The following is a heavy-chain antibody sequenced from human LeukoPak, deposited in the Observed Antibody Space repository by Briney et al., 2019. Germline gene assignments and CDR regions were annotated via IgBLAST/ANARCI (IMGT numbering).Heavy chain of an antibody. Sequence: GGSLRLSCAASRFTFSTYGMHWVRQAAGKGLEWVALVSYDGSNEYYADSVKGRFTISRDNSKNTLYLQMNSLRAEDTAVYYCARVNRGDAFDIWGQGTLVTVSS. CDR3: ARVNRGDAFDI. D-gene: IGHD3-16*02. J-gene: IGHJ3*02. V-gene: IGHV3-30*03. CDR2: VSYDGSNE. CDR1: RFTFSTYG.